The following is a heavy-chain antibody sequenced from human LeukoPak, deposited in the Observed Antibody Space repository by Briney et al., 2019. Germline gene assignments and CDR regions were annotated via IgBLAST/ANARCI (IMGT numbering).Heavy chain of an antibody. V-gene: IGHV4-61*01. D-gene: IGHD6-6*01. Sequence: PSETLSLTCSVSGDSVSSDSYYWSWIRQPPGKGLEWIGYAYNSGSTNYNPSLKSRITISVETSKNQFSLKLNSLTAADTAVYYCARGKYSSSDAFDIWGQGTMVTVSS. CDR3: ARGKYSSSDAFDI. J-gene: IGHJ3*02. CDR2: AYNSGST. CDR1: GDSVSSDSYY.